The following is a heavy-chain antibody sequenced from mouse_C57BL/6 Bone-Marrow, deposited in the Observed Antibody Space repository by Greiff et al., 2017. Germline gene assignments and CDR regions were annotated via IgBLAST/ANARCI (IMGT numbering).Heavy chain of an antibody. D-gene: IGHD1-1*01. V-gene: IGHV1-52*01. Sequence: QVQLQQPGAELVRPGSSVKLSCKASGYTFTSYWMHWVKQRPIQGLEWLGNINPSGSETHYNQKFKDKATFTVDKSSSTAYMQLSSLTSEDSAVYYCARERDYYGSSYGWYFDVWGTGTTVTVSS. CDR1: GYTFTSYW. CDR2: INPSGSET. CDR3: ARERDYYGSSYGWYFDV. J-gene: IGHJ1*03.